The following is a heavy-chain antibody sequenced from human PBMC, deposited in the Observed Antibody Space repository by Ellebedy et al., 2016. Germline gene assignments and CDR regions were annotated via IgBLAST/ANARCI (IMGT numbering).Heavy chain of an antibody. CDR3: AKFKDRAAYFDY. D-gene: IGHD2-15*01. CDR1: GFTFSSYA. J-gene: IGHJ4*02. CDR2: ISGSGGST. V-gene: IGHV3-23*01. Sequence: GESLKISCAASGFTFSSYAMSWVRQAPGKGLEWVSAISGSGGSTYYADSVKGRFTISRDNSKNTLYLQMNSLRAEDTAVYYCAKFKDRAAYFDYWGQGTLVTVSS.